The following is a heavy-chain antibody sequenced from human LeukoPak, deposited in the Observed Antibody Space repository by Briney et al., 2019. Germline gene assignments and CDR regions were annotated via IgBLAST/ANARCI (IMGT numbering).Heavy chain of an antibody. J-gene: IGHJ5*02. V-gene: IGHV4-38-2*02. CDR2: IYHSGST. D-gene: IGHD1-26*01. CDR1: GYSISSGYY. CDR3: ARGGVVGATTGS. Sequence: SETLSLTCTVSGYSISSGYYWGWIRQPPGKGLEWIGSIYHSGSTYYNPSLKSRVTISVDTSKNQFSLKLSSVTAADTAVYYCARGGVVGATTGSWGQGTLVTVSS.